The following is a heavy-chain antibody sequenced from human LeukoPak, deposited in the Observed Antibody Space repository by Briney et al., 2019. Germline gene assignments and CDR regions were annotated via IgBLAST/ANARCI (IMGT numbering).Heavy chain of an antibody. Sequence: ASVKVSCKASGYTFTAYYIHWVRQAPGQRLEWMGWVSPNNGGTNYAQKFQGRVTMTRDTSISTLYMDLNSLRSDDTAVYYCARSDVLYASQGEARYFNHWGQGTLVTVSS. V-gene: IGHV1-2*02. J-gene: IGHJ4*02. CDR3: ARSDVLYASQGEARYFNH. CDR2: VSPNNGGT. CDR1: GYTFTAYY. D-gene: IGHD3-16*01.